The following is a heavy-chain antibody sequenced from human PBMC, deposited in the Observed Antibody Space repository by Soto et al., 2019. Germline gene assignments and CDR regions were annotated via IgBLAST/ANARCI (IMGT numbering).Heavy chain of an antibody. CDR1: GYSVTSYY. CDR2: INPNSGST. Sequence: ASVKVSCKASGYSVTSYYMHWVRQAPGQGLEWMGIINPNSGSTTYAQKFQGRVTMTRDTSTSTVYMELTSLTSGDTAVYYCARAGIAYCNSTSCYLYYYVMDVWG. V-gene: IGHV1-46*01. CDR3: ARAGIAYCNSTSCYLYYYVMDV. J-gene: IGHJ6*02. D-gene: IGHD2-2*01.